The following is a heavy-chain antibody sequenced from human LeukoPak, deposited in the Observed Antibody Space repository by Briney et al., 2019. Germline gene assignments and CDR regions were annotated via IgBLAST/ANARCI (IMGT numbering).Heavy chain of an antibody. V-gene: IGHV3-48*01. Sequence: GGSLRLSCVASGFTFSNYDMNWVRQAPGKGLEWVSYISSSSSTIYYADSVKGRFTISRDNAKNSLNLRMNSLRAEDTAVYYCARDFYDTSGYYYDYWGQGTLVTVSS. J-gene: IGHJ4*02. CDR3: ARDFYDTSGYYYDY. CDR2: ISSSSSTI. CDR1: GFTFSNYD. D-gene: IGHD3-22*01.